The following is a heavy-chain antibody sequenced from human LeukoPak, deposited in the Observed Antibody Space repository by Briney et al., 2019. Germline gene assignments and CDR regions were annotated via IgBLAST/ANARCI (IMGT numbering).Heavy chain of an antibody. Sequence: GGSLRLSCAASGLTFSKAWMTWVRQAPGKGLEWISYISSTSSTIEYADSVKGRFTISRDNAKNSLYLQMNSLRDEDTAVYYCARSRGNDYWGQGTLVTVSS. J-gene: IGHJ4*02. V-gene: IGHV3-48*02. CDR2: ISSTSSTI. CDR3: ARSRGNDY. CDR1: GLTFSKAW.